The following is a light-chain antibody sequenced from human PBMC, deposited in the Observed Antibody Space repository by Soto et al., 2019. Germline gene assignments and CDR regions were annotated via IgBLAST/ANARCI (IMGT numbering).Light chain of an antibody. CDR3: QQYNNWPWT. CDR1: QSVASD. V-gene: IGKV3-15*01. Sequence: PGERATLSCRASQSVASDHLAWYQQKPGQAPRLLIYGASTRAPGFPARFSGSGSGTDFTLTISSLQSEDFAVYYCQQYNNWPWTFGQGTKVDIK. J-gene: IGKJ1*01. CDR2: GAS.